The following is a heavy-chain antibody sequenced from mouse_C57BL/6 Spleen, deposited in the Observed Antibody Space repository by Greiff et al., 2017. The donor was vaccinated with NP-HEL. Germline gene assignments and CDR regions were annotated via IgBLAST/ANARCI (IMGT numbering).Heavy chain of an antibody. V-gene: IGHV1-39*01. CDR1: GYSFTDYN. J-gene: IGHJ3*01. Sequence: QLQESGPELVKPGASVKISCTASGYSFTDYNMHWVKQSTGKSLEWIGVINPNYGTTRYNQKFQGKATLTVDPSSSTAYMQLNSLTSEDSAAYDCATPREGTWFAYWGQGTLVTVSA. CDR3: ATPREGTWFAY. CDR2: INPNYGTT.